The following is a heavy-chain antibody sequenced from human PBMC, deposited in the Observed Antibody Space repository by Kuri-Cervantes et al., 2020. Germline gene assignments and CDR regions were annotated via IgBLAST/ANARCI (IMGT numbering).Heavy chain of an antibody. D-gene: IGHD1-7*01. J-gene: IGHJ4*02. Sequence: GESLKISCAASGFTVSSNYMSWVRQAPGKGLEWVSVIYSGGSTYYADSVKGRFTISRDNSKNTLYLQMNSLRAEDTAVYYCARVGGELRPDDYWGQGTLVTVSS. V-gene: IGHV3-53*01. CDR3: ARVGGELRPDDY. CDR2: IYSGGST. CDR1: GFTVSSNY.